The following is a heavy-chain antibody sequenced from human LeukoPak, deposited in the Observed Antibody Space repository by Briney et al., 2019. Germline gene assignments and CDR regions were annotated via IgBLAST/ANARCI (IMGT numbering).Heavy chain of an antibody. Sequence: SETLSLTCTVAGGSISGDYWSWVRQPAGKGLEWIGRINTSGNSNYNPSLKRRVTMSVDTSKNQFSLKLSSVTAADTAVYYCARGWGYMDVWGKGTTVTVSS. CDR2: INTSGNS. J-gene: IGHJ6*03. V-gene: IGHV4-4*07. CDR3: ARGWGYMDV. CDR1: GGSISGDY. D-gene: IGHD1-26*01.